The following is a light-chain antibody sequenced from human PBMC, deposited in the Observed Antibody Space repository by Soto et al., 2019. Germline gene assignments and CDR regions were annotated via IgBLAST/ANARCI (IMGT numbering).Light chain of an antibody. V-gene: IGKV1-5*01. CDR3: QQYNDYSWT. CDR1: QSISAW. CDR2: DAS. Sequence: YPSTLSATSGDRVTITCRASQSISAWLAWYQKKPGKAPKLLIYDASSLESGVPSRFSGSGSGTEFTLTISNLQPDDVAIYYCQQYNDYSWTFGQGTKVDIK. J-gene: IGKJ1*01.